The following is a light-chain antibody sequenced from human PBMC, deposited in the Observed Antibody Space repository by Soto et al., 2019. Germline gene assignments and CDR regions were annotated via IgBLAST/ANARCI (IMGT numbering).Light chain of an antibody. V-gene: IGLV2-14*01. Sequence: QSVLTQPASVSGSSGQSITISCTGTSSDVGAYNYVSWFQHHPGKAPKVVIFEVTNRPSGVSNRFSGSKFGNTASLTLSGLQAEDEADYYCSSFTRSNSWVFGGGTKLTVL. CDR2: EVT. CDR3: SSFTRSNSWV. J-gene: IGLJ3*02. CDR1: SSDVGAYNY.